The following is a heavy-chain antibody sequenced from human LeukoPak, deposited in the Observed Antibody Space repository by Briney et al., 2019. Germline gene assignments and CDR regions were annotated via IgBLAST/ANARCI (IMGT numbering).Heavy chain of an antibody. CDR1: GYTFTSYG. V-gene: IGHV1-18*01. J-gene: IGHJ4*02. CDR3: ARVPLVAAQAWVGFDY. Sequence: ASVKVSCKASGYTFTSYGISWVRQAPGQGLEWMGWISAYNGNTNYAQKLQGRVTMTTDTSTSTAYMELRSLRSEDTAVYYCARVPLVAAQAWVGFDYWGQGTLVTVSS. CDR2: ISAYNGNT. D-gene: IGHD1-26*01.